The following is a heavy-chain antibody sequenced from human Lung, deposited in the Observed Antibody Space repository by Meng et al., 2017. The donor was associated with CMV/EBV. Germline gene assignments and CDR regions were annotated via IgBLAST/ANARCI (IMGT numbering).Heavy chain of an antibody. CDR1: YTFTSYG. V-gene: IGHV1-18*01. Sequence: YTFTSYGSNWVRQAPGQGLEWMGWIRVYNGDTKYAQKFQGRVTMTTDTSTSTAYMELRSLRSDDTAVYYCARRGPSYCGVDCLAWFDPWGQGTLVTVSS. D-gene: IGHD2-21*01. CDR3: ARRGPSYCGVDCLAWFDP. J-gene: IGHJ5*02. CDR2: IRVYNGDT.